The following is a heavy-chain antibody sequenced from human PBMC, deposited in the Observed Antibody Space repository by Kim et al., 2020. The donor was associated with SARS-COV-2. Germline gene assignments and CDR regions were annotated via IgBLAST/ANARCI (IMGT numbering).Heavy chain of an antibody. V-gene: IGHV1-24*01. J-gene: IGHJ4*02. CDR1: GYTLTELS. D-gene: IGHD3-10*01. Sequence: ASVKVSCKVSGYTLTELSMHWVRQAPGKGLEWLLVFYPEDVVTIYTQKFHDRVTMTEDTSTHTAYMDLSSLRSEDTAVYYCAIPAYGSGSYAFDYWGQGTLVTVSS. CDR3: AIPAYGSGSYAFDY. CDR2: FYPEDVVT.